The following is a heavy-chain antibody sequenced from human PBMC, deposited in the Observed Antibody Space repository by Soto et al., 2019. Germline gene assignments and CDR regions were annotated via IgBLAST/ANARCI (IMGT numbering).Heavy chain of an antibody. V-gene: IGHV4-59*01. Sequence: SETLSLTCTVSGGSIISYYWSWIRQPPGKGLEWIGYIYYSGSTNYNPSLKSRVTISVDTSKNQFSLKLSSVTAADTAVYYCAREQLGYCSSTSCQLADAFDIWGQGTMVTVSS. J-gene: IGHJ3*02. CDR2: IYYSGST. CDR3: AREQLGYCSSTSCQLADAFDI. D-gene: IGHD2-2*01. CDR1: GGSIISYY.